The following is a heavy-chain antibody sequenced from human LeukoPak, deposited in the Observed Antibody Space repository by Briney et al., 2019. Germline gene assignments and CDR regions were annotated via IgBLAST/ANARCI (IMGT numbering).Heavy chain of an antibody. CDR2: IIPIFGTA. J-gene: IGHJ4*02. D-gene: IGHD6-19*01. V-gene: IGHV1-69*13. CDR1: GGTFSSYA. Sequence: GASVKVSYKASGGTFSSYAISWVRQAPGQGLEWMGGIIPIFGTANYAQKFQGRVTITADESTSTAYMELSSLRSEDTAVYYCARAISSGWSGDLRYWGRGTLVTVSS. CDR3: ARAISSGWSGDLRY.